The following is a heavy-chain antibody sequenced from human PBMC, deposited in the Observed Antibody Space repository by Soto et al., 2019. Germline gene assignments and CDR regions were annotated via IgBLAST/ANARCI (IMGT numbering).Heavy chain of an antibody. Sequence: GGSLRLSCAASGFTFSTYAMSWVRQAPGKGLEWVSGIINSGGSTYYADSVKGRFTISRDNSKNTLYLQMNGLRVEDTAVYYCAKDRLAGNFDYWGQGTQVTVSS. V-gene: IGHV3-23*01. CDR2: IINSGGST. CDR3: AKDRLAGNFDY. J-gene: IGHJ4*02. CDR1: GFTFSTYA.